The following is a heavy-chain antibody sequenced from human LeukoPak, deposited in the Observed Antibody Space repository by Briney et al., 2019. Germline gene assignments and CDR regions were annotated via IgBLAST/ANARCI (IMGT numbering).Heavy chain of an antibody. V-gene: IGHV1-18*01. CDR1: GYTFTSYG. Sequence: ASVKVSCKASGYTFTSYGISWVRQAPGQGLEWMGWTSAYNGNTNYAQKFQGRVTITADESTSTAYMELSSLRSEDTAVYYCARGGGYSYGPSNFDYWGQGTLVTVSS. CDR3: ARGGGYSYGPSNFDY. CDR2: TSAYNGNT. J-gene: IGHJ4*02. D-gene: IGHD5-18*01.